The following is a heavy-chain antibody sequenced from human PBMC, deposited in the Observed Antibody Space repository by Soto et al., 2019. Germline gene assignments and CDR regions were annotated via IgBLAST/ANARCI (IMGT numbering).Heavy chain of an antibody. Sequence: QVQVQESGPGLVKPSQTLSLTCTVSGGSITSGFYYWSWIRQHPGRGLEWIGYIYYTGSTYYNPSLKSRTTMSVDTSKNQFSLKLTSVTAADTAVYYCARDKGGYSYGYFDYWGQGILVTVSS. D-gene: IGHD5-18*01. CDR1: GGSITSGFYY. V-gene: IGHV4-31*03. CDR2: IYYTGST. CDR3: ARDKGGYSYGYFDY. J-gene: IGHJ4*02.